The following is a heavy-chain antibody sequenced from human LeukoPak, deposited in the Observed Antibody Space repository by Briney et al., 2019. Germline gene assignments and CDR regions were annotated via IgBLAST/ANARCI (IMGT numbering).Heavy chain of an antibody. CDR1: GFTFSDYA. CDR3: ARDARITMVVVVNGGHYYMDV. Sequence: PGGSLRLSCAAPGFTFSDYAMSWVRQAPGKGLEWVSSISSSSSYIYYADSVKGRFTISRDNAKNSLYLEMNSLRAEDTAVYYCARDARITMVVVVNGGHYYMDVWGKGTTVSVSS. J-gene: IGHJ6*03. D-gene: IGHD3-22*01. CDR2: ISSSSSYI. V-gene: IGHV3-21*01.